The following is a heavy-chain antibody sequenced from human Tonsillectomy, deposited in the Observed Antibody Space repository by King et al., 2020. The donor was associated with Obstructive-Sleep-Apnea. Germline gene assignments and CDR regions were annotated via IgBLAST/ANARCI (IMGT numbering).Heavy chain of an antibody. V-gene: IGHV3-21*01. J-gene: IGHJ4*02. Sequence: VQLVESGGGLVKPGGSLRLSCAASGFTFSSYSMNWVRQAPGKGLEWVSSISSSSSYIYYADSVKGRFTISKDNAKNSLYLQMNSLRAEDTAVYYCARAGDIVVVPAASSTGFDYWGQGTLVTVSS. D-gene: IGHD2-2*01. CDR1: GFTFSSYS. CDR3: ARAGDIVVVPAASSTGFDY. CDR2: ISSSSSYI.